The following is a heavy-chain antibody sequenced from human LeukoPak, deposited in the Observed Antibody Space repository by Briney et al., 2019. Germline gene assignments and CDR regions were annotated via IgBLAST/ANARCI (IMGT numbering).Heavy chain of an antibody. Sequence: ASVKVSCKASGYTSTSYGISWVRQAPGQGLEWMGWISAYNGNTNYAQKLQGRVTMTTDTSTSTAYMELRSLRSDDTAVYYCARGSDFWSGYYTPYYFDYWGQGTLVTVSS. V-gene: IGHV1-18*01. CDR1: GYTSTSYG. J-gene: IGHJ4*02. CDR2: ISAYNGNT. CDR3: ARGSDFWSGYYTPYYFDY. D-gene: IGHD3-3*01.